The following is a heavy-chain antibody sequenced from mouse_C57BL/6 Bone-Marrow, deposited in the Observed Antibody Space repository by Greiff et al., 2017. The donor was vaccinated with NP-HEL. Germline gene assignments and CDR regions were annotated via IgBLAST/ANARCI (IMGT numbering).Heavy chain of an antibody. CDR3: ARGNGSSYDDY. Sequence: EVQLQQSGPELVKPGASVKISCKASGYTFTDYYMNWVKQSHGKSLEWIGDINPNNGGTSYNQKFKGKATLTVDKSSSTAYMELRSLTSEDSAVYYCARGNGSSYDDYWGQGTTLTVSS. J-gene: IGHJ2*01. D-gene: IGHD1-1*01. V-gene: IGHV1-26*01. CDR2: INPNNGGT. CDR1: GYTFTDYY.